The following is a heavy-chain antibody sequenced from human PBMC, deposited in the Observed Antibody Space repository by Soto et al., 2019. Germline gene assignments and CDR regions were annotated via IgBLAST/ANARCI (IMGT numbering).Heavy chain of an antibody. D-gene: IGHD6-19*01. J-gene: IGHJ4*02. CDR2: VSHDGRNT. CDR1: GFTFSDYA. CDR3: AKGGRQWLVTSDFNY. Sequence: VQLVESGGDVVQPGRSLRLSCADSGFTFSDYAMHWVRQAPGKGLEWVAVVSHDGRNTHYADSVKGRFTISRDSSKNTVSLEMTSLKAEDTAVYYCAKGGRQWLVTSDFNYWGQGALVTVSS. V-gene: IGHV3-30*18.